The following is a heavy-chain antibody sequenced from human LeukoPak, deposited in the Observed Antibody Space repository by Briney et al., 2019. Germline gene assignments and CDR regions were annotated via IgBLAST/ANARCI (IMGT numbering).Heavy chain of an antibody. Sequence: GGSLRLSCAASGFTFSSYAMSWVRQAPGKGLEWVSAISGSGGSTYYADSVKGRFTISRDNSKNTLYLQMNSLRAEDTAVYYCASPPGIAAAGIYYYYYYMDFWGKGTTVTVSS. V-gene: IGHV3-23*01. CDR1: GFTFSSYA. J-gene: IGHJ6*03. CDR3: ASPPGIAAAGIYYYYYYMDF. D-gene: IGHD6-13*01. CDR2: ISGSGGST.